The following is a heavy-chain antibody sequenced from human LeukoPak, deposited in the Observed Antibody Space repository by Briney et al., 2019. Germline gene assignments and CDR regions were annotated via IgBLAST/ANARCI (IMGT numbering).Heavy chain of an antibody. CDR3: AREGTVTGAFDI. CDR1: GGSISSSSYY. J-gene: IGHJ3*02. D-gene: IGHD4-17*01. CDR2: IYYSGST. V-gene: IGHV4-39*07. Sequence: SETLSLTCTVSGGSISSSSYYWGWIRQPPGKGLEWIGSIYYSGSTYYNPSLKSRVTISVDTSKNQFSLKLSSVTAAGTAVYYCAREGTVTGAFDIWGQGTMATVSS.